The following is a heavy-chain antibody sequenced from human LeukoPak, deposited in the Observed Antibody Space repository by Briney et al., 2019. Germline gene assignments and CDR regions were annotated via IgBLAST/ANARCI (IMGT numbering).Heavy chain of an antibody. CDR1: GFTFSSYA. V-gene: IGHV3-30-3*01. CDR2: ISYDGSNK. CDR3: ARSVDTAMEFDY. D-gene: IGHD5-18*01. Sequence: PGRSLRLSCAASGFTFSSYAMHWVRQAPGKGLEWVAVISYDGSNKYYADSAKGRFTISRDNSKNTLYLQMNSLRAEDTAVYYCARSVDTAMEFDYWGQGTLVTVSS. J-gene: IGHJ4*02.